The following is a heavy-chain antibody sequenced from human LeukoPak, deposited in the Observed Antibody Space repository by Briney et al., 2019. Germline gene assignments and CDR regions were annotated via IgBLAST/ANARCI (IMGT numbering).Heavy chain of an antibody. Sequence: PGRSLRLSCAASGFTFSTYVMHWVRQAPAKGLEWVAVIWYDGSKKDYADSVKGRFTISRDNSKNTLYLQMNSLRAEDTAVYYCAREMNYGDYFDYWGQGTLVTVSS. J-gene: IGHJ4*02. CDR2: IWYDGSKK. CDR1: GFTFSTYV. CDR3: AREMNYGDYFDY. V-gene: IGHV3-33*01. D-gene: IGHD4-17*01.